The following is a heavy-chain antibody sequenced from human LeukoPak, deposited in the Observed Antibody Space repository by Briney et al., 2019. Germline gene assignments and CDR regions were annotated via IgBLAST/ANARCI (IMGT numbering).Heavy chain of an antibody. V-gene: IGHV4-39*01. CDR1: GGSISSSSYY. CDR2: IYYSGST. Sequence: SETLSLTCTVSGGSISSSSYYWGWIRQPPGKGLEWIGSIYYSGSTYYNPSLKSRVTISVDTSKNQFSLKLSSVTAADTAVYYCARLYVSVGYYYYYYMDVWGKGTTVTVSS. CDR3: ARLYVSVGYYYYYYMDV. J-gene: IGHJ6*03. D-gene: IGHD3-16*01.